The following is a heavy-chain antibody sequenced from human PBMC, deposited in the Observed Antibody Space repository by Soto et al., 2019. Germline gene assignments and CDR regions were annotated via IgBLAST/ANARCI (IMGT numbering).Heavy chain of an antibody. D-gene: IGHD3-22*01. CDR1: GFTFTSSA. Sequence: SVKVSCKASGFTFTSSAVQWVRQARGQSLAWIGCIDAGSDNTNYAQKIHERVTITRDMSTSTAYVVLSSLRSEDTAVYYCAADGGWYYYDNYPHYWGQGTLVTVSS. CDR3: AADGGWYYYDNYPHY. CDR2: IDAGSDNT. V-gene: IGHV1-58*01. J-gene: IGHJ4*02.